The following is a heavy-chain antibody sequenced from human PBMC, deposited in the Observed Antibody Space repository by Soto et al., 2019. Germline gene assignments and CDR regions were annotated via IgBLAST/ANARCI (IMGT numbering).Heavy chain of an antibody. Sequence: SETLSLTCPVSGASISGFYWSWIRKSAGKGLEWIGRIYATGTTDYNPSLKSRVMMSVDTSKKQFSLQLRSVTAADTAVYYCVRDGTKTLRDWFDPWGQGISVTVSS. D-gene: IGHD1-1*01. CDR2: IYATGTT. V-gene: IGHV4-4*07. CDR3: VRDGTKTLRDWFDP. J-gene: IGHJ5*02. CDR1: GASISGFY.